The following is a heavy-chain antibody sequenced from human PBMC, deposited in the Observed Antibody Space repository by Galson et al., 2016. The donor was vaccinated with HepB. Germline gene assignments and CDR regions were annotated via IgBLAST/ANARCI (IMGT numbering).Heavy chain of an antibody. CDR2: IKSDGGTTST. CDR3: ATTYYNTDRSFYRHFDN. J-gene: IGHJ4*02. D-gene: IGHD3-16*02. Sequence: SLRLSCAASGFLYRNYAMSWVRQAPGKGLVWVSRIKSDGGTTSTSYADSVKGRFTISRDTAKSTLYLQMDSLRVEDTAMYYCATTYYNTDRSFYRHFDNWGQGTLVTVSS. CDR1: GFLYRNYA. V-gene: IGHV3-74*01.